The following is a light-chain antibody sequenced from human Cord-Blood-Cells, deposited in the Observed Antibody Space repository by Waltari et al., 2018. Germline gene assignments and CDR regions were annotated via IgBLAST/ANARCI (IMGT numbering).Light chain of an antibody. V-gene: IGLV1-51*02. CDR2: ENN. Sequence: QSVLTQPPSVSAAPGPKVTISCSGSSPNIGNNYVSWYQQLPGTAPKLLIYENNKRPSGIPDRFSGSKSGTSATLGITGLQTGDEADYYCGTWDSSLSAYVFGTGTKVTVL. CDR3: GTWDSSLSAYV. CDR1: SPNIGNNY. J-gene: IGLJ1*01.